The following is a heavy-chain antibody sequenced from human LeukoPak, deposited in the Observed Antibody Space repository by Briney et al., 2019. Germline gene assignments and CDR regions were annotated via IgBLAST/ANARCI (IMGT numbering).Heavy chain of an antibody. Sequence: PSETLSLTCTVSGGSISSSSYYWGWIRQPPGKGLEWIGSIYYSGSTYYNPSLKSRVTISVDTSKNQFSLKLSSVTAADTAVYYCARQGYSSSPYNWFDPWGQGTLVTVSS. CDR2: IYYSGST. J-gene: IGHJ5*02. CDR1: GGSISSSSYY. V-gene: IGHV4-39*01. CDR3: ARQGYSSSPYNWFDP. D-gene: IGHD6-13*01.